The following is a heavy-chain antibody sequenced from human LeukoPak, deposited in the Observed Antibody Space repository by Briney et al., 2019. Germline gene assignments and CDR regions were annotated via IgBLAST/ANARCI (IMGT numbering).Heavy chain of an antibody. CDR1: GYRFTNYW. D-gene: IGHD3-22*01. CDR2: IYPGDSDT. Sequence: GESLKISCKGSGYRFTNYWIGWVRQMPGKGLEWMGIIYPGDSDTRYSPSFQGQVTISADKSISTAYLQWSSLKASDTAMYYCARHAEYYYDSSGYYQYYFDYWGQGTLATVSS. CDR3: ARHAEYYYDSSGYYQYYFDY. J-gene: IGHJ4*02. V-gene: IGHV5-51*01.